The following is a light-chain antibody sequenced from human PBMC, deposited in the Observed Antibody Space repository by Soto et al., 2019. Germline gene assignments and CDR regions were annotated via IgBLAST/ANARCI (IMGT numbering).Light chain of an antibody. Sequence: QAVVTQEPSLTVSPGETVTLTCGSSTGAVTSGHYSYWFQQKPGQAPRTLIYHTSNKHSWTPARFSGSLFGGKAALTLSGAQPEEEAEYYCLLFYSGPGVFGGGTKLTV. CDR2: HTS. J-gene: IGLJ2*01. CDR1: TGAVTSGHY. CDR3: LLFYSGPGV. V-gene: IGLV7-46*01.